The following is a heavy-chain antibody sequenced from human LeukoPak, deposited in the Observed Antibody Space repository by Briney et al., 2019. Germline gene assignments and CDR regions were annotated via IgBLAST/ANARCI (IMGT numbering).Heavy chain of an antibody. CDR3: ARADPYYDSENYHARFDY. V-gene: IGHV1-2*02. J-gene: IGHJ4*02. CDR1: GYTFTGYY. Sequence: ASVKVSCKASGYTFTGYYIHWVRQAPGQGLEWLGWINPHSGDTNYAQNFQGRLTMTRDTSVSTVYMELSRLGSDDTAVYYCARADPYYDSENYHARFDYWGQGTLVTVSS. D-gene: IGHD3-22*01. CDR2: INPHSGDT.